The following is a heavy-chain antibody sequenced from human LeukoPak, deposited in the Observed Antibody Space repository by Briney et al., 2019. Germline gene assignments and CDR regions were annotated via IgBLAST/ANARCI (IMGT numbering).Heavy chain of an antibody. D-gene: IGHD5-12*01. J-gene: IGHJ4*02. Sequence: GGSLRLSCAASGFTFSTYVMSWVRQAPGKGLEWVSTITGGGASTFYADSVKGRFTISRDNSKNTLCLQMNSLRAEDTAVYYCANRGRYYFDYWGQGTLVTVSS. CDR2: ITGGGAST. CDR1: GFTFSTYV. V-gene: IGHV3-23*01. CDR3: ANRGRYYFDY.